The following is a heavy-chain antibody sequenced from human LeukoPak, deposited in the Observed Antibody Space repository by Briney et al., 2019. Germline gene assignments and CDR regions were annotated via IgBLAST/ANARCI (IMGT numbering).Heavy chain of an antibody. J-gene: IGHJ3*02. Sequence: GRSLRLSCAASGFTFSSYGMHWVRQAPGKGLEWVAVISYDGSNKYYADSVKGRFTISRDNSKNTLNLQMNSLRAEDTAVYYCAKGSGYCSSTSCYAYAFDIWGQGTMVTVSS. CDR2: ISYDGSNK. CDR1: GFTFSSYG. CDR3: AKGSGYCSSTSCYAYAFDI. V-gene: IGHV3-30*18. D-gene: IGHD2-2*03.